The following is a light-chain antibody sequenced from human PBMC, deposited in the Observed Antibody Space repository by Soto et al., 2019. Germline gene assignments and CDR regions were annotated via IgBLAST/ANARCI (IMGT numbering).Light chain of an antibody. V-gene: IGLV4-60*02. CDR2: LEGSGSY. CDR3: ETWDFNTRV. CDR1: SGHSSYI. J-gene: IGLJ3*02. Sequence: QLVLTQSSSASASLGSSVKLTCTLSSGHSSYIIAWHQQQPGKAPRYLMKLEGSGSYNKGSGVPDRFSGSSSGADRYPTISNLQFEDEADYYCETWDFNTRVFGGGTKLTVL.